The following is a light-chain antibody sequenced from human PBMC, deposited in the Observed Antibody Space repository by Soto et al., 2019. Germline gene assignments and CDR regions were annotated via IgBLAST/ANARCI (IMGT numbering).Light chain of an antibody. J-gene: IGLJ3*02. CDR1: SSNIGAGYD. Sequence: QPVLTQPPSVSGAPGQRVTISCTGSSSNIGAGYDVHWYQQLPGTAPKLLIYDNNNRPSGVPDRFSGSKSGTSASLAITGLQAEDEADYYCQSYDSSLSSGVFGGGTKLTVL. CDR3: QSYDSSLSSGV. V-gene: IGLV1-40*01. CDR2: DNN.